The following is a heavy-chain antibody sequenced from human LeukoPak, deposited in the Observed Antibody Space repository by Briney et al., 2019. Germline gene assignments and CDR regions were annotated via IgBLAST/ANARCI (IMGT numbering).Heavy chain of an antibody. CDR1: GFTFSTYL. J-gene: IGHJ4*02. CDR2: INSDGSST. CDR3: ARARYSDYDPSLEFDY. Sequence: GGSLRLSCAASGFTFSTYLMHWVRQVPGKGLVWVSRINSDGSSTAYADFVKGQFTISRDNAKNTLFLQMDSLRAEDTAVYHCARARYSDYDPSLEFDYWGQGVLVIVSS. D-gene: IGHD5-12*01. V-gene: IGHV3-74*01.